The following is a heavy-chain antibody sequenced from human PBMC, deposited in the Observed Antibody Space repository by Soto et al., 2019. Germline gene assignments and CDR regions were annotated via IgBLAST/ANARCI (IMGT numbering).Heavy chain of an antibody. CDR2: IYPGDSDT. V-gene: IGHV5-51*01. CDR1: GYSFTSYW. Sequence: GESLKISCKGSGYSFTSYWIGWVRQMPGKGLEWMGIIYPGDSDTRHSPSFQGQVTISADKSISTAYLQWSSLKASDTAMYYCARLPYYDFWSGPGGFDPWGQGTLVTVSS. CDR3: ARLPYYDFWSGPGGFDP. J-gene: IGHJ5*02. D-gene: IGHD3-3*01.